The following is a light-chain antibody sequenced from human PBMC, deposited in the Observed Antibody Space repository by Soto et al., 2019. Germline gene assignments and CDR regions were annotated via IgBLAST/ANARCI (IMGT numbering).Light chain of an antibody. Sequence: DIQLTQSPSFLSASVGDRVTITCRASQGINIFLAWFQQKPGKAPNLLISAASTLQSGVPSRFSGSGSETEFTLTITSLQSEDFAVYYCQQYKNWPPLTFGGGTKVDI. CDR2: AAS. V-gene: IGKV1-9*01. CDR1: QGINIF. J-gene: IGKJ4*01. CDR3: QQYKNWPPLT.